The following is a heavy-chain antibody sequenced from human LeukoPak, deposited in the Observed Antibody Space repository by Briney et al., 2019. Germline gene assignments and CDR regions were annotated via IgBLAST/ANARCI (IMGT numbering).Heavy chain of an antibody. CDR1: GYTFTSYD. Sequence: GASVTVSCKASGYTFTSYDINWVRQATGQGLEWMGWMNPNSGNTGYAQKFQGRVTMTRNTFISTAYMELSSLRSEDTAVYYCARGASRGMKWLLFSTWGQGTLVTVSS. D-gene: IGHD3-3*01. J-gene: IGHJ4*02. CDR2: MNPNSGNT. CDR3: ARGASRGMKWLLFST. V-gene: IGHV1-8*01.